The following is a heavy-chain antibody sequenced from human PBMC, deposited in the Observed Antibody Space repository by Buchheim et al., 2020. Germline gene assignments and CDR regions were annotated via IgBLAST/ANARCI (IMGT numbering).Heavy chain of an antibody. CDR1: GFTFSSYG. J-gene: IGHJ6*02. CDR2: ISYDGSNK. V-gene: IGHV3-30*18. D-gene: IGHD3-22*01. Sequence: QVQLVESGGGVVQPGRSLRLSCAASGFTFSSYGMHWVRQGPGKGLEWVAVISYDGSNKYYADSVKGRVTISRDNSKNTLYLQMNSLRADDTAVYYCAKNYYDSSGYYRDYYYYGMDVWGQGTT. CDR3: AKNYYDSSGYYRDYYYYGMDV.